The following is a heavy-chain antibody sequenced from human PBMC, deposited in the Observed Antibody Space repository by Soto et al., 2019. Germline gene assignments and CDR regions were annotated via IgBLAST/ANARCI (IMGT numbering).Heavy chain of an antibody. CDR1: GGSISSGGYY. D-gene: IGHD4-17*01. V-gene: IGHV4-31*03. CDR3: ARAAGSTVTTWIFDY. CDR2: IYYSGST. Sequence: SETLSLTCTVSGGSISSGGYYWSWIRQHPGKGLEWIGYIYYSGSTYYNPSLKSRVTISVDTSKNQFSLKLSSVTAADTAVYYCARAAGSTVTTWIFDYWGQGTLVTVSS. J-gene: IGHJ4*02.